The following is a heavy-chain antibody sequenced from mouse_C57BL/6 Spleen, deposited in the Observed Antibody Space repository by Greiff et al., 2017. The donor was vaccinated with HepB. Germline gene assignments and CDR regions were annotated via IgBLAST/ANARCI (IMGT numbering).Heavy chain of an antibody. V-gene: IGHV1-26*01. CDR2: INPNNGGT. D-gene: IGHD1-1*01. CDR3: ARIYYYGSSYRFDY. Sequence: EVQLQQSGPELVKPGASVKISCKASGYTFTDYYMNWVKQSHGKSLEWIGDINPNNGGTSYNQKFKGKATLTVDKSSSTAYMELRSLTSEDSAVYYCARIYYYGSSYRFDYWGQGTTLTVSS. CDR1: GYTFTDYY. J-gene: IGHJ2*01.